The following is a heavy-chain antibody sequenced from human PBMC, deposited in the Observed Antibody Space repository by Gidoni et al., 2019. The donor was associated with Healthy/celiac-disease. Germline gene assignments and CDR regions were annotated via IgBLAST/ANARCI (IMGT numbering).Heavy chain of an antibody. CDR2: ISSSGSTI. D-gene: IGHD5-12*01. CDR1: GFTFSSYE. V-gene: IGHV3-48*03. Sequence: EVQLVESGGGLVQPGGSLGLSCAASGFTFSSYEMNWVRQAPGKGLEWVSYISSSGSTIYYADSVKGRFTISRDNAKNSLYLQMNSLRAEDTAVYYCARPRPYSGRGAFDIWGQGTMVTVSS. J-gene: IGHJ3*02. CDR3: ARPRPYSGRGAFDI.